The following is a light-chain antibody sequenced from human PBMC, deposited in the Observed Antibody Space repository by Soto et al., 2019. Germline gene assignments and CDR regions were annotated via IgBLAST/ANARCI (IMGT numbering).Light chain of an antibody. CDR2: AAS. CDR1: QDIDNY. Sequence: IRVPQSPSSLSASVGESVTITCRASQDIDNYLNWYQHRPGEAPKLLIYAASYLETGVSTRFSGSGSGTDFSFTITNLRPEDSGTYYCQQHDTRPTMTFGQGTRLEIK. J-gene: IGKJ5*01. CDR3: QQHDTRPTMT. V-gene: IGKV1-33*01.